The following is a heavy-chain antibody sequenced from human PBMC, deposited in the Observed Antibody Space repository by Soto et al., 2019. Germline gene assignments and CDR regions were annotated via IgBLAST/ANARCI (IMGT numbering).Heavy chain of an antibody. Sequence: SETLSVTCTVSGGSISSYYWSWIRQPPGKGLEWIGYIYYSGSTNYNPSLKSRVTISVDKSKNQFSLKLSSVTAADTAVYYCARDHREDSYYYYYGMDVWGQGTTVTVSS. CDR1: GGSISSYY. CDR2: IYYSGST. CDR3: ARDHREDSYYYYYGMDV. V-gene: IGHV4-59*12. J-gene: IGHJ6*02.